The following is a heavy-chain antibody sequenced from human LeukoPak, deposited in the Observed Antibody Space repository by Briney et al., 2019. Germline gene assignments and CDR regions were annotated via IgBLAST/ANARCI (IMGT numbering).Heavy chain of an antibody. Sequence: ASVKVSCKASGYTFTSYYMHWVRQAPGQGLEWMGIINPSGGSTSYAQKFQGRVTMTRDTSTSTVYMELNSLRSEDTAVYYCASPNCSGGSCYPELDYWGQGTLVTVSS. V-gene: IGHV1-46*01. D-gene: IGHD2-15*01. CDR2: INPSGGST. CDR3: ASPNCSGGSCYPELDY. CDR1: GYTFTSYY. J-gene: IGHJ4*02.